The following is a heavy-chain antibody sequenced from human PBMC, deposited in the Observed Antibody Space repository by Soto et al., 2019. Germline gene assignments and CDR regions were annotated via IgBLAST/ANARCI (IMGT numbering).Heavy chain of an antibody. CDR3: ARLGSLEGRWFDP. V-gene: IGHV4-39*01. J-gene: IGHJ5*02. CDR2: IYYSGST. D-gene: IGHD3-3*01. CDR1: GGSISSSSYY. Sequence: SETLSLTCTVSGGSISSSSYYWGWIRQPPGKGLEWIGSIYYSGSTYYNPPLKSRVTISVDTSKNQFSLKLSSVTAADTAVYYCARLGSLEGRWFDPWGQGTLVTVS.